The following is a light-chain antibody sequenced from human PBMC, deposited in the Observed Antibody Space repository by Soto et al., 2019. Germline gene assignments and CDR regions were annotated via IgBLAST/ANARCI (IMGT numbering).Light chain of an antibody. Sequence: EIVLTQSPATLSLSPGERATLSCRASQSVSSYLAWYQQKPGQAPRLLIYDASNRATGIPARFSGSGSGTDFTLTISGLEPEDFAVYYCQQRSNPITFGQGTRLE. CDR2: DAS. J-gene: IGKJ5*01. CDR3: QQRSNPIT. V-gene: IGKV3-11*01. CDR1: QSVSSY.